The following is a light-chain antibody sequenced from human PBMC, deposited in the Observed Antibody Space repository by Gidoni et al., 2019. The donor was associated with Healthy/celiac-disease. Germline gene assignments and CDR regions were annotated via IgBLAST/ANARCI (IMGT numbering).Light chain of an antibody. Sequence: DIQMTQSPSSLSASGGDRVTITCRASQSISSYLNWYQQKPGKAPKLLIYAASSLQSGVPSRFSGSGSGTDFTITIRSLQPEDFATYYCQQSYSTPATFGPGTKVDIK. V-gene: IGKV1-39*01. J-gene: IGKJ3*01. CDR1: QSISSY. CDR2: AAS. CDR3: QQSYSTPAT.